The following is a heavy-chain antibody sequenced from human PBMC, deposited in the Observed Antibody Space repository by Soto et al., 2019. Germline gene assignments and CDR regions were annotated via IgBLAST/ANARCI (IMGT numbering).Heavy chain of an antibody. Sequence: LRLSCAASGYNIGSMYTAWVRQAPGKGLEWVSTTTDTGGDTKYADPVRGRFTISRDNSKNTLYLQMSSLRAEDSAVYYCARGSKDSYPGSRIFDFWGRGTLVTVSS. CDR3: ARGSKDSYPGSRIFDF. J-gene: IGHJ4*02. D-gene: IGHD2-15*01. V-gene: IGHV3-23*01. CDR2: TTDTGGDT. CDR1: GYNIGSMY.